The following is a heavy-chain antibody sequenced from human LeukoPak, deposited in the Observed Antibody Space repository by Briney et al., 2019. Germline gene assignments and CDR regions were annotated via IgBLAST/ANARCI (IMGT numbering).Heavy chain of an antibody. J-gene: IGHJ4*02. CDR1: GFTSGRSW. Sequence: PGGSLRLSCAASGFTSGRSWMDWVRQAPERGLEWVANIKEDGSETYNVDSAKGRFTISRDNAKSSLYLQMDRLRVEDTAIYYCSRSLNNWGQGTLVTVSS. CDR3: SRSLNN. CDR2: IKEDGSET. V-gene: IGHV3-7*01.